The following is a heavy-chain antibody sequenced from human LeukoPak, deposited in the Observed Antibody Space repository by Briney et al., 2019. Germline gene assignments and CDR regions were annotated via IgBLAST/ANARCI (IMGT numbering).Heavy chain of an antibody. Sequence: GGSLRLSCAASGFTFSSYGMHWVRQAPGKGLEWVAVRSYDGSNKYYADSVKGRFTISRDNSKNTLYLQMNSLRAEDTAVYYCAKDHLAAVAGTLYYFDYWGQGTLVTVSS. CDR1: GFTFSSYG. CDR2: RSYDGSNK. V-gene: IGHV3-30*18. CDR3: AKDHLAAVAGTLYYFDY. D-gene: IGHD6-19*01. J-gene: IGHJ4*02.